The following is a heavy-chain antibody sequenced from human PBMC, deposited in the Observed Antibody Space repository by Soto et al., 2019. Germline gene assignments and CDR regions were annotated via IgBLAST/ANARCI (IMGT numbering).Heavy chain of an antibody. V-gene: IGHV4-34*01. CDR3: ASPAIAAAVSAFDY. D-gene: IGHD6-13*01. CDR1: GGSFSGYY. J-gene: IGHJ4*02. CDR2: INHSGST. Sequence: QVQLQQWGAGLLKPSETLSLTCAVYGGSFSGYYWSWIRQPPGKGLEWIGEINHSGSTNYNSSLKSRVTICVDTSRNQFSLSLSSVTAADMAVYYCASPAIAAAVSAFDYWGQGTLVTVSS.